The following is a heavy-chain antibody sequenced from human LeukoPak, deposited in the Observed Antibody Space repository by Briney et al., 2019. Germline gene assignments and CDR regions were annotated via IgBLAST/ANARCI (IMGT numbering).Heavy chain of an antibody. CDR3: ARDQVAVAGVFDY. D-gene: IGHD6-19*01. Sequence: GGSLRLSCAASGFTFSSYAMSWVHQAPGKGLEWVSYISSSSSTIYYADSVKGRFTISRDNAKNSLYLQMNSLRDEDTAVYYCARDQVAVAGVFDYWGQGTLVTVSS. CDR2: ISSSSSTI. V-gene: IGHV3-48*02. CDR1: GFTFSSYA. J-gene: IGHJ4*02.